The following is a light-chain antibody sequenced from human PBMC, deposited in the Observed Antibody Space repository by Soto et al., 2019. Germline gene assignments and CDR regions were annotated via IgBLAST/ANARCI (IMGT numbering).Light chain of an antibody. V-gene: IGKV3-11*01. CDR3: HQTFTPPLT. J-gene: IGKJ4*01. Sequence: EIVLTQSPATLSLSPGERATLSCRASQTVSSSLAWYQQKPGQAPRLLIYEVSNRATGIPARFSGSGSGADFTLTISSLEPGDFATYWCHQTFTPPLTFGGGTKVEI. CDR2: EVS. CDR1: QTVSSS.